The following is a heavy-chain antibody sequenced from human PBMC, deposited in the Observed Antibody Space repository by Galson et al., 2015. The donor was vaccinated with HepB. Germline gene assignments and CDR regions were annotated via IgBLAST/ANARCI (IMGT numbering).Heavy chain of an antibody. J-gene: IGHJ4*02. V-gene: IGHV1-24*01. CDR2: FDPGDGKT. D-gene: IGHD5-18*01. CDR3: ATLRSADSSDF. Sequence: LAWMGGFDPGDGKTIYAQKFQGRVSMTEDTSTDTAYMELSSLRSENTAVYYCATLRSADSSDFWGQGTLVTVSS.